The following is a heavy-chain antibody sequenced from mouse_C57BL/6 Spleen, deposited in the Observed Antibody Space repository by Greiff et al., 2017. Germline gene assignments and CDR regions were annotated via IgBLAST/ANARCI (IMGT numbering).Heavy chain of an antibody. D-gene: IGHD1-1*01. V-gene: IGHV1-9*01. CDR3: ARRGYYGSRSYYYAMDY. CDR2: LLPGSGST. J-gene: IGHJ4*01. CDR1: GYTFTGYW. Sequence: ESGAELMKPGASVKLSCKATGYTFTGYWIEWVKQRPGHGLEWIGELLPGSGSTNYNEKFKGKATFTADTSSNTAYMQLSSLTTEDSAIYYCARRGYYGSRSYYYAMDYWGQGTSVTVSS.